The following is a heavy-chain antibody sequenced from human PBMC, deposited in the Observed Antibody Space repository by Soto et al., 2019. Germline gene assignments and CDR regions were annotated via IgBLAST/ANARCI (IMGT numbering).Heavy chain of an antibody. CDR3: ALTSAAAGTHFDY. V-gene: IGHV3-23*01. J-gene: IGHJ4*02. CDR2: ISGSGGST. D-gene: IGHD6-13*01. Sequence: GGSLRLSCAASGFTFSSYAMSWVRQAPGKGLEWVSAISGSGGSTYYTDSVKGRFTISRDNSKNTLYLQMNSLRAEDTAVYYCALTSAAAGTHFDYWGQGTLVTVSS. CDR1: GFTFSSYA.